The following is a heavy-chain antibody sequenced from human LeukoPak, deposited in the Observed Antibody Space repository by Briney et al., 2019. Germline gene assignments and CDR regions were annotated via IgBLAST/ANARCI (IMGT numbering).Heavy chain of an antibody. Sequence: GGSLRLPCAASGFTFNNYYMSWIRQTPGKGLEWLSYISGSGGDIHYADSVKGRFTSSRDNAKNSLYLQMNSLSAEDTAMYYCARDIRAVGVTLYFDYWGQGILVTVTP. J-gene: IGHJ4*02. D-gene: IGHD1-26*01. CDR3: ARDIRAVGVTLYFDY. CDR1: GFTFNNYY. CDR2: ISGSGGDI. V-gene: IGHV3-11*01.